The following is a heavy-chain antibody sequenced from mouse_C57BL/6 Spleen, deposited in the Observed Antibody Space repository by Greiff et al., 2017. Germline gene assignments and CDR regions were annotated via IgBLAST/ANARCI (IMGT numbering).Heavy chain of an antibody. J-gene: IGHJ4*01. CDR3: TRGGDYDEDYYAMDY. CDR1: GFTFSSYA. Sequence: EVKLEESGEGLVKPGGSLKLSCAASGFTFSSYAMSWVRQTPEKRLEWVAYISSGGDYIYYADTVKGRFTISRDNARNTLYLQMSSLKSEDTAMYYCTRGGDYDEDYYAMDYWGQGTSVTVSS. CDR2: ISSGGDYI. D-gene: IGHD2-4*01. V-gene: IGHV5-9-1*02.